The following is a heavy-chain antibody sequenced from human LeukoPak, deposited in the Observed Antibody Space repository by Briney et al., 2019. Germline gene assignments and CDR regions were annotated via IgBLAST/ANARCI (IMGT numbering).Heavy chain of an antibody. J-gene: IGHJ4*02. D-gene: IGHD3-22*01. CDR3: AKVMRGYYDSSGYPPGDY. Sequence: GGPLRLSCAASGFIVSSYYMTWVRQAPGKGLEWVSVIYSGGSTYYADSVKGRFTISRDNSKNTLYLQMNSLRAEDTAVYYCAKVMRGYYDSSGYPPGDYWGQGTLVTVSS. CDR2: IYSGGST. V-gene: IGHV3-53*01. CDR1: GFIVSSYY.